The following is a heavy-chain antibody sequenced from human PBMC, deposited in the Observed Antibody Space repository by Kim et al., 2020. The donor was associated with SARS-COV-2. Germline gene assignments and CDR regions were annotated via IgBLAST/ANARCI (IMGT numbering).Heavy chain of an antibody. CDR1: GGSFSGYY. V-gene: IGHV4-34*01. D-gene: IGHD2-2*01. CDR2: INHSGST. Sequence: SETLSLTCAVYGGSFSGYYWSWIRQPPGKGLEWIGEINHSGSTNYNPSLKSRVTISVDTSKNQFSLKLSSVTAADTAVYYCARDLVLPVLGGYYYYGMDV. CDR3: ARDLVLPVLGGYYYYGMDV. J-gene: IGHJ6*01.